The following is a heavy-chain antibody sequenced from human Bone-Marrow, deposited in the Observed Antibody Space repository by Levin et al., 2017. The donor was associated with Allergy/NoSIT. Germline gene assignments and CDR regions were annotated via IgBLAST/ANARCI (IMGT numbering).Heavy chain of an antibody. V-gene: IGHV3-9*01. CDR3: AKAGAGRYYYYYYGMDV. D-gene: IGHD1-1*01. Sequence: SLKISCAASGFTFDDYAMHWVRQAPGKGLEWVSGISWNSGSIGYADSVKGRFTISRDNAKNSLYLQMNSLRAEDTALYYCAKAGAGRYYYYYYGMDVWGQGTTVTVSS. CDR2: ISWNSGSI. J-gene: IGHJ6*02. CDR1: GFTFDDYA.